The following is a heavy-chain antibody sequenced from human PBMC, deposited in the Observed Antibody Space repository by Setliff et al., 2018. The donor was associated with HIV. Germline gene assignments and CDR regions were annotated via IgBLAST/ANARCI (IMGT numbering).Heavy chain of an antibody. Sequence: QTLSLTCVISGDSVSSNTAAWNWIRQSPSRGLEWLGRTYYRSKWSNDYAVSVKSRITINPDTSKNQFSLQLNSVTPEDTAVYFCARGGDWDYNYYMDVWDKGTTVTVSS. J-gene: IGHJ6*03. CDR3: ARGGDWDYNYYMDV. CDR2: TYYRSKWSN. V-gene: IGHV6-1*01. D-gene: IGHD3-16*01. CDR1: GDSVSSNTAA.